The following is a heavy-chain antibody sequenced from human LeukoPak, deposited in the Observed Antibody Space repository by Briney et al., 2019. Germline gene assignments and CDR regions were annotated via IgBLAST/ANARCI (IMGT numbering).Heavy chain of an antibody. Sequence: VQVSCQASGGTFSSYAISWVRQAPGQGLEWMGGIIPIFGTANYAQKFQGRVTITADESTSTAYMELSSLRSEDTAVYYCARWEYSSGWYARFDYWGQGTLVTVSS. V-gene: IGHV1-69*13. CDR3: ARWEYSSGWYARFDY. D-gene: IGHD6-19*01. J-gene: IGHJ4*02. CDR1: GGTFSSYA. CDR2: IIPIFGTA.